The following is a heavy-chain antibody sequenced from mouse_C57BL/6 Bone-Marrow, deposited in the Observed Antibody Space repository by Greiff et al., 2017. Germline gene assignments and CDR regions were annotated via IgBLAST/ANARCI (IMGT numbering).Heavy chain of an antibody. CDR3: ASFTAQGYAMGD. CDR2: ISSGGSYT. D-gene: IGHD3-2*02. CDR1: GFTFSSYG. J-gene: IGHJ4*01. Sequence: EVQGVESGGDLVKPGGSLKLSCAASGFTFSSYGMSWVRQTPDKRLEWVATISSGGSYTYYPDSVKGRFTISRDNAKNTLYLQMSSLKSEDTAMYYCASFTAQGYAMGDGGQGTSVTVSS. V-gene: IGHV5-6*01.